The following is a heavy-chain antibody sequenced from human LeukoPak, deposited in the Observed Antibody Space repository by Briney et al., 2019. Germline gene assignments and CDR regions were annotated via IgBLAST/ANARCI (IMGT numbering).Heavy chain of an antibody. CDR1: GYSFNIYW. CDR2: IYPGDSDT. J-gene: IGHJ4*02. Sequence: GESLKISCKASGYSFNIYWIAWVRQMPRKGLEWMGIIYPGDSDTRYSPSFQGQVTISADKSSTTAYLQWSSLEASDTAIYYCARHSSWSSVTTPFDFWGQGTLVTVSS. CDR3: ARHSSWSSVTTPFDF. D-gene: IGHD4-17*01. V-gene: IGHV5-51*01.